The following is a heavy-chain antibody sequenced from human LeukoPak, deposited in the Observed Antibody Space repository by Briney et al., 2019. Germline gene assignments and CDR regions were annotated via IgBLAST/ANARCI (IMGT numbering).Heavy chain of an antibody. J-gene: IGHJ2*01. Sequence: GGSLRLSCAVSGFMFSDYGMSWIRQAPGKGLEWVSFISSGSSSIYYEDFVKGRFTISRDNAKNSVFLQMNNLRAEDTAVYYCVRSRSARYWYFDLWGRGTLVTVSS. V-gene: IGHV3-11*01. CDR3: VRSRSARYWYFDL. CDR1: GFMFSDYG. CDR2: ISSGSSSI.